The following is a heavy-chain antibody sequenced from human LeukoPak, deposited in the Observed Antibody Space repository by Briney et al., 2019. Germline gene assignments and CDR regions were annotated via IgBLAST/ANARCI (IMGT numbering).Heavy chain of an antibody. J-gene: IGHJ4*02. CDR3: AKSAGMLWFGDRWGDY. CDR1: GFTFSNYA. D-gene: IGHD3-10*01. V-gene: IGHV3-23*01. Sequence: PGGSLRLSCAASGFTFSNYAMSWVRQAPGKGLEWVSAISGNLGSTYYADSMKGRFTISRDDSKNTLYLQMNSLRAEDTAVYYCAKSAGMLWFGDRWGDYWGQGTLVTVSS. CDR2: ISGNLGST.